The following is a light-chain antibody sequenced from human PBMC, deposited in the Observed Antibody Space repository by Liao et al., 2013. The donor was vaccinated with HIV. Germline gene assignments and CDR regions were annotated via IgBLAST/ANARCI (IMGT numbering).Light chain of an antibody. CDR3: QVWESSTDWV. Sequence: SYVLTQPPSVSVAPGKTARIPCGGNDIGSKSVHWYQQRPGQAPLLVISYDSDRPSGIPERFSGSNSGNTATLTISRVEAGDEADYYCQVWESSTDWVFGGGTSLTVL. J-gene: IGLJ3*02. CDR2: YDS. CDR1: DIGSKS. V-gene: IGLV3-21*01.